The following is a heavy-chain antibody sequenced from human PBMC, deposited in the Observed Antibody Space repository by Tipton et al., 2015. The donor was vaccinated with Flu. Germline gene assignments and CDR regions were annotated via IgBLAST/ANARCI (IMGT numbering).Heavy chain of an antibody. CDR2: ISDSGKT. Sequence: LRLSCSVSGASISSSGYYWTWIRQQPGMGLEWMGYISDSGKTYYNPSLNSRVTISLDTSKNQFSLVMNSVTAADTAVYYCAREIGGYNYLDSWGQGTLVIVSS. D-gene: IGHD3-10*01. V-gene: IGHV4-31*02. J-gene: IGHJ4*02. CDR3: AREIGGYNYLDS. CDR1: GASISSSGYY.